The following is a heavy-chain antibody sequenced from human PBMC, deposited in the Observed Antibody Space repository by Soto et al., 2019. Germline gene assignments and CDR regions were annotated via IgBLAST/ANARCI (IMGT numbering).Heavy chain of an antibody. CDR2: IYYRGNT. CDR3: ARLQGLATISYYFDF. V-gene: IGHV4-39*01. Sequence: QLQESGPGLVKPSETLSLTCSVSGDSISSDKYYWGWIRQPPGKGLEWIGSIYYRGNTYYSPSLQTPVTISLDKSKSQFALRLNSVTAADSAVYFCARLQGLATISYYFDFWGQVAQVTVSS. J-gene: IGHJ4*01. CDR1: GDSISSDKYY. D-gene: IGHD3-9*01.